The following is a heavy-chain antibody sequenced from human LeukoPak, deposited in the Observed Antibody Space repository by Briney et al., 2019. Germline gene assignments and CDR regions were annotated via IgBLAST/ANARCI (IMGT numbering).Heavy chain of an antibody. Sequence: GGSLRLSCAASGFTVSSNYMSWVRQAPGKGLEWVAVISHDGSNKYYAESVKGRFTISRDNSKNTLYLQMDSLRAEDTAVYYCARVRSGYYYLYVNFDYWGQGTLVTVSS. CDR2: ISHDGSNK. V-gene: IGHV3-30-3*01. CDR1: GFTVSSNY. J-gene: IGHJ4*02. CDR3: ARVRSGYYYLYVNFDY. D-gene: IGHD3-22*01.